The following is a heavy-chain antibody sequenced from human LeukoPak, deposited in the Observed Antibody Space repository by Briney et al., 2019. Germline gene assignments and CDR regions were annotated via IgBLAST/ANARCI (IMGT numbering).Heavy chain of an antibody. CDR2: ISGHDGTT. Sequence: PGASLRLSCEASGFTFRSYAMAWVRQAPGKGRQWVSGISGHDGTTYYADSVKGRFTISRDNSKDTLYLQMSSLTVADTAVYFCTRGLYYDDGTGWDYWGQGTLVTVSS. V-gene: IGHV3-23*01. CDR3: TRGLYYDDGTGWDY. J-gene: IGHJ4*02. CDR1: GFTFRSYA. D-gene: IGHD3-22*01.